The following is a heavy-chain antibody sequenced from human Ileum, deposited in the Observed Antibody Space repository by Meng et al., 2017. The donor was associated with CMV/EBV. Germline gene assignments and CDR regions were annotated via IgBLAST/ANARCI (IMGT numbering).Heavy chain of an antibody. CDR3: AKGGRSSGSYD. Sequence: SCAASGFIFNSYAVSWVRRPPGGGLEWVSGVTGNGDTTFYADSVKGRFSISRDNSKNTVSLQMNSLRAEDTAVYYCAKGGRSSGSYDWGQGTLVTVPQ. J-gene: IGHJ4*02. D-gene: IGHD3-22*01. CDR1: GFIFNSYA. CDR2: VTGNGDTT. V-gene: IGHV3-23*01.